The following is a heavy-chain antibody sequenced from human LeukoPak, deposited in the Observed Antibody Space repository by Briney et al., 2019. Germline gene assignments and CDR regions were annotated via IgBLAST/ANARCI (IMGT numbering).Heavy chain of an antibody. V-gene: IGHV3-30*02. Sequence: GGSLRLSCAASGFTFNTYDMHWVRQAPGKGLDWVAFIWYDGSNKYHTDSVKGRFTISRDNSKNTLYLQMNSLRVEDTAVYYCARGDWGMYYFDYWGQGTPVTVSS. J-gene: IGHJ4*02. CDR2: IWYDGSNK. D-gene: IGHD7-27*01. CDR1: GFTFNTYD. CDR3: ARGDWGMYYFDY.